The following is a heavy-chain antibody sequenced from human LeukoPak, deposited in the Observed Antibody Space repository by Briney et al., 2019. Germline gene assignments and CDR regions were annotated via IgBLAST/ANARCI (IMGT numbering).Heavy chain of an antibody. Sequence: GGSLRLSCAASGFIFNNYAMSWVRQAPGKGLEWVAVIWYDGSNKYYADSVKGRFTISRDNSKNTLYLQMNSLRAEDTAVYYCARAPGYGDYFDYWGQGTLVTVSS. V-gene: IGHV3-33*08. CDR1: GFIFNNYA. J-gene: IGHJ4*02. CDR3: ARAPGYGDYFDY. D-gene: IGHD4-17*01. CDR2: IWYDGSNK.